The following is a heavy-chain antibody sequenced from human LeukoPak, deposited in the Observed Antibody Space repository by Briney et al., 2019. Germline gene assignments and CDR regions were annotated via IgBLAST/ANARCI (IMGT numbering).Heavy chain of an antibody. J-gene: IGHJ4*02. D-gene: IGHD6-6*01. CDR1: GYTFTGYY. CDR2: INPNSGGT. Sequence: ASVKVSCKASGYTFTGYYMHWVRQAPGQGLEWMGWINPNSGGTNYAQKFQGRVTMTRDTSISTAYMELSRLRSDDTAVYYCASLSSSPVEGTLPKRPNDYWGQGTLVTVSS. V-gene: IGHV1-2*02. CDR3: ASLSSSPVEGTLPKRPNDY.